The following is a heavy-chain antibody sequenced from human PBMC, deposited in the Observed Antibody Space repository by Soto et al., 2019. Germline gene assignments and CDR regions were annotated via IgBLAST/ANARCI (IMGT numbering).Heavy chain of an antibody. Sequence: SETLSLTCTVSGGSISSGDYYWSWIRQPPGKGLEWIGYIYYSGSTYYNPSLKSRVTISVDTSKNQFSLKLSSVTAADTAVYYCARDGGVGATDYYYYGMDVWGQGTTVTVSS. V-gene: IGHV4-30-4*01. J-gene: IGHJ6*02. CDR1: GGSISSGDYY. D-gene: IGHD1-26*01. CDR2: IYYSGST. CDR3: ARDGGVGATDYYYYGMDV.